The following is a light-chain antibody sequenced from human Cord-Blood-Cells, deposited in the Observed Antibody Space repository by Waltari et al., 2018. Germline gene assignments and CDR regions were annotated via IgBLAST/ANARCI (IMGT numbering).Light chain of an antibody. CDR3: QQYYSTPLT. V-gene: IGKV4-1*01. CDR2: WAS. J-gene: IGKJ3*01. Sequence: IVLTQSPDSLAVSLGDRATFNCKSSQSVLYSSNNKNYLAWYQQKPGQPPKLLIYWASTRESGVPDRFSGSGSGTDFTLTISSLQAEDVAVYYCQQYYSTPLTFGPGTKVDIK. CDR1: QSVLYSSNNKNY.